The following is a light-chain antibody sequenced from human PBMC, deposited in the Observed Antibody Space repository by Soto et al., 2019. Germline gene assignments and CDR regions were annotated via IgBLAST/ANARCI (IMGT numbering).Light chain of an antibody. J-gene: IGKJ2*01. CDR2: GAS. CDR1: QSVRNNY. CDR3: QRYGSSPPHT. V-gene: IGKV3-20*01. Sequence: EIVLTQSPGTLSLSPGEGATLSCRASQSVRNNYLAWYQQKPGQAPRLLISGASSRATGVPDRFSGSGSGTDFTLTISRLESEYFAVYYCQRYGSSPPHTFGQGTRLEIK.